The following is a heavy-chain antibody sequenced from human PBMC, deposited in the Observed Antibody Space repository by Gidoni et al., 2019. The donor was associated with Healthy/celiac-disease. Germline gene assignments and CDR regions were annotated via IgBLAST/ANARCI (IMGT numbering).Heavy chain of an antibody. Sequence: QVQLVESGGGVVQPGRSLRLPCAASGLTFSSYAMHWVSQAPGKGLEWVAVISYDGSNKYYADSVKGRFTISRDNSKNTLYLQMNSLRAEDTAVYYCARLGDSYYFDYWGQGTLVTVSS. CDR2: ISYDGSNK. D-gene: IGHD3-16*01. CDR1: GLTFSSYA. CDR3: ARLGDSYYFDY. J-gene: IGHJ4*02. V-gene: IGHV3-30-3*01.